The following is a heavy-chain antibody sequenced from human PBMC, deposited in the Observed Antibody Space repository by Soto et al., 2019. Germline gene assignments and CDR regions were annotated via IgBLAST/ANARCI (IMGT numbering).Heavy chain of an antibody. CDR2: ISYDGSNK. Sequence: QVQLVESGVGVVQPGRSLRLSCAASGFTFSSYAMHWVRQAPGKGLEWVAVISYDGSNKYYADSVKGRFTISRDNSKNTLYLQMNSLRAEDTAVYYCARGRGVMMFDYWGQGTLVTVSS. CDR3: ARGRGVMMFDY. J-gene: IGHJ4*02. CDR1: GFTFSSYA. D-gene: IGHD2-21*01. V-gene: IGHV3-30-3*01.